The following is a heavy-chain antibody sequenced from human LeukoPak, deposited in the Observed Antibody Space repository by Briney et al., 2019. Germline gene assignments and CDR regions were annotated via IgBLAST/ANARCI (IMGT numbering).Heavy chain of an antibody. CDR3: ARAKNDSRVFDY. D-gene: IGHD3-22*01. V-gene: IGHV4-38-2*01. CDR2: IYHSGNT. Sequence: RPSETLSLTCAVSGYSISSGYYWGWIRQPPGKGLEWIGTIYHSGNTYYNPSLKSRVTISEDTSKNQFSLKLSSVTAADTAVYYCARAKNDSRVFDYWGQGTLVTVSS. J-gene: IGHJ4*02. CDR1: GYSISSGYY.